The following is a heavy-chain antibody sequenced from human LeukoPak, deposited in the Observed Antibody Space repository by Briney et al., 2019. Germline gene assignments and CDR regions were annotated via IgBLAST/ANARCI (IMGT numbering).Heavy chain of an antibody. J-gene: IGHJ3*02. Sequence: SETLSLTCTVSGGSISSSSYYWGWIRQPPGKGLEWIGSIYYSGSTYYNPSLKSRVTISVDTSKNQSSLKLSSVTAADTAVYYCARSFDFWSGYSGGAFDIWGQGTMVTVSS. CDR3: ARSFDFWSGYSGGAFDI. CDR2: IYYSGST. CDR1: GGSISSSSYY. D-gene: IGHD3-3*01. V-gene: IGHV4-39*01.